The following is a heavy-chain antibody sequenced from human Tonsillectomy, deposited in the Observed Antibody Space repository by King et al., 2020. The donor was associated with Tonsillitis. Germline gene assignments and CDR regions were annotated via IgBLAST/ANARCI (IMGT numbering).Heavy chain of an antibody. J-gene: IGHJ4*02. CDR1: GFTFSSYG. CDR3: VRENGLSSSWVYYFDS. D-gene: IGHD6-13*01. V-gene: IGHV3-33*08. Sequence: VQLVESGGGVVQPGRSLRLSCAASGFTFSSYGMHWVRQAPGKGLEWVAVIWYDGTNKDYADSVKGRFTISRDNSKKTLYLQMNSRRAEDTAVYYCVRENGLSSSWVYYFDSWGQGTLVTVSS. CDR2: IWYDGTNK.